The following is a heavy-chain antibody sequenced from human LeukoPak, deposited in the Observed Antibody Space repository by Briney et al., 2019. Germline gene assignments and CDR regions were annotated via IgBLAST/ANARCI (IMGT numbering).Heavy chain of an antibody. D-gene: IGHD4-23*01. CDR2: ISGSGGST. Sequence: GGSLRLSCAASGFTFSSYAMSWVRQAPGKGLEWVSAISGSGGSTYYADSVKGRFTIPRDNSNNTQYLQMNSLRADDTAIYYCAKDLRWSEFDYWGQGTLVTVSS. V-gene: IGHV3-23*01. J-gene: IGHJ4*02. CDR1: GFTFSSYA. CDR3: AKDLRWSEFDY.